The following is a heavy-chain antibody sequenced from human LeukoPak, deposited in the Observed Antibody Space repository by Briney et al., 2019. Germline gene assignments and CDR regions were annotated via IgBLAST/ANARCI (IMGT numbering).Heavy chain of an antibody. CDR2: IKQDGSEK. Sequence: GGSLRLSCAASGFTFSSYWMSWVRQAPGKGLEWVANIKQDGSEKYYVDSVKGRFTISRDNAKNSLYLQMNSLRAEDTAVYYCARHSGYDYGADWAFDIWGQGTMVTVSS. V-gene: IGHV3-7*01. CDR3: ARHSGYDYGADWAFDI. J-gene: IGHJ3*02. CDR1: GFTFSSYW. D-gene: IGHD5-12*01.